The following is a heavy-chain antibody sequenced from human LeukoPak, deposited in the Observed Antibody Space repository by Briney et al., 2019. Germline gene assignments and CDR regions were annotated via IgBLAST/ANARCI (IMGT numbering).Heavy chain of an antibody. D-gene: IGHD2-21*01. CDR2: ISSSSSYI. V-gene: IGHV3-21*04. CDR1: GFTFSSYS. CDR3: AKGLKFHAQGWFDP. Sequence: GGSLRLSCAASGFTFSSYSMNWVRQAPGKGLEWVSSISSSSSYIYYADSVKGRFTISRDNSKNTLYLQMNSLRAEDTAVYYCAKGLKFHAQGWFDPGGQGTLVTVSS. J-gene: IGHJ5*02.